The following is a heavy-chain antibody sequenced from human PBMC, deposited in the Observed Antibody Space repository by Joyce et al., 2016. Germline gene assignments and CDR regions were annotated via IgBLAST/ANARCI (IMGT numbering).Heavy chain of an antibody. CDR2: IYTTGST. D-gene: IGHD1-26*01. CDR1: VASATSVSFY. V-gene: IGHV4-61*02. Sequence: QVQLQESGPGLVKPSQTLTLTCTVSVASATSVSFYWSWIRQPAGKGLEWIGRIYTTGSTNYKASLKSRVTMALDTSKNQVSLKLDSGTAADTAVYYCARSTGGSYLFGMDVWGQGTTVTVSS. J-gene: IGHJ6*02. CDR3: ARSTGGSYLFGMDV.